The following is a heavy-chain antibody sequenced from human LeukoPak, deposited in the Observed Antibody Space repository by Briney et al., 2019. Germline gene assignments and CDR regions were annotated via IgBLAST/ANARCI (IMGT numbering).Heavy chain of an antibody. V-gene: IGHV1-8*01. J-gene: IGHJ6*02. CDR1: GYTFTSYD. CDR2: MNADSGST. Sequence: GASVKVSCKASGYTFTSYDINWVRQATGQGLEWMGWMNADSGSTAFAQKFQGRATMTRNTTTSTAYMELSSVRPDDTAVYYCARAAHYSYYYGMDVWGQGTTVTVSS. CDR3: ARAAHYSYYYGMDV.